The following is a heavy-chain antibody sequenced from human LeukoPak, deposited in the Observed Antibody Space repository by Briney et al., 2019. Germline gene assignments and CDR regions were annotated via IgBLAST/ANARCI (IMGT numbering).Heavy chain of an antibody. D-gene: IGHD3-10*01. Sequence: GGSLRLSCAASGFTFSSYGMHWVRQAPGKGLEWVAVIWYDGSNKYYADSVKGRFTISRDNSKNTLYLQMNSLRAEDTAVYYCARVHYGSGGYYYYGVDVWGQGTTVTVSS. J-gene: IGHJ6*02. CDR3: ARVHYGSGGYYYYGVDV. CDR1: GFTFSSYG. CDR2: IWYDGSNK. V-gene: IGHV3-33*08.